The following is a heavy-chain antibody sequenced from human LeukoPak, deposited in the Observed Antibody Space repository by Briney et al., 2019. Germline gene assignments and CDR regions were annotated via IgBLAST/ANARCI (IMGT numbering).Heavy chain of an antibody. CDR3: AKDVFTGGGRDNSFDY. J-gene: IGHJ4*02. CDR1: GFTFSSYG. V-gene: IGHV3-30*18. CDR2: ISYDGSNK. Sequence: PGGSLRLSCAASGFTFSSYGMHWVRQAPGKGLEWVAVISYDGSNKYYADSVKGRFTISRDNSKNTLYLQMNSLRAEDTAVYYCAKDVFTGGGRDNSFDYWGQRTLVTVSS. D-gene: IGHD3-16*01.